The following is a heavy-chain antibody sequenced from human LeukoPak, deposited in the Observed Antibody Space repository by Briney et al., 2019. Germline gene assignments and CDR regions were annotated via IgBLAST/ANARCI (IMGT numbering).Heavy chain of an antibody. CDR3: AGTRGYSYGYIFY. J-gene: IGHJ4*02. D-gene: IGHD5-18*01. V-gene: IGHV3-23*01. CDR2: ISGSGGST. Sequence: PGGSLRLSCAASGFTFSSYGMSWVRQAPGKGLEWVSAISGSGGSTYYADSVKGRFTISRDNSKNTLYLQMNSLRAEDTAVYYCAGTRGYSYGYIFYWGQGTLVTVSS. CDR1: GFTFSSYG.